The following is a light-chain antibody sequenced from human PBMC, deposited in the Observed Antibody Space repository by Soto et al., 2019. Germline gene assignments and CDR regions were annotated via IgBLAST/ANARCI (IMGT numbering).Light chain of an antibody. CDR1: SSNIGNNY. Sequence: QSVLTQPPSVSAAPGQKVTISCSGSSSNIGNNYVSWYQHLPGTAPKLLIYDNNERPSGIPDRFSGSKSGTSATLGITGLQTGDEADYYCGTWDSSLSAVVFGGGNKVTVL. J-gene: IGLJ2*01. CDR3: GTWDSSLSAVV. CDR2: DNN. V-gene: IGLV1-51*01.